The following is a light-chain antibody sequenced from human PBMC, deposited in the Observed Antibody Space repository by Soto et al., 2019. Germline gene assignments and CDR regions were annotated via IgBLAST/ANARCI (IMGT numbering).Light chain of an antibody. CDR1: QGISSY. CDR2: AAS. J-gene: IGKJ1*01. V-gene: IGKV1-8*01. Sequence: AILITQSPASFSSSTLDIVTITCRASQGISSYLAWYQQKPGKAPKLLIYAASTLQSGVPSRFSGSGSGTDFTLTISCLQSEDFATYYCQQYYSYPQTFGQGTKVDIK. CDR3: QQYYSYPQT.